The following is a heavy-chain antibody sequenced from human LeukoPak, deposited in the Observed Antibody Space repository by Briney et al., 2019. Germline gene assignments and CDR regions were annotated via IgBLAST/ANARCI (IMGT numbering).Heavy chain of an antibody. Sequence: GGSLRLSCAASGFTVSSNYMSWVRQAPGKGLEWVSVIYSGGSTYYADSVKGRFTISRDNSKNTLYLQMNSLRAEGTAVYYCARWDGDYVGYFDSGGQGPLATVS. CDR1: GFTVSSNY. CDR3: ARWDGDYVGYFDS. CDR2: IYSGGST. J-gene: IGHJ4*02. D-gene: IGHD4-17*01. V-gene: IGHV3-53*01.